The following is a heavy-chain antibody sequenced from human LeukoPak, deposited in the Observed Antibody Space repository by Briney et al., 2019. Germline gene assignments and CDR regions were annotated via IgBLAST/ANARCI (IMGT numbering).Heavy chain of an antibody. V-gene: IGHV3-7*01. CDR1: GFTFSSYW. CDR2: IKQDGSEK. CDR3: ARAIRPGLLWFGESPYFDY. J-gene: IGHJ4*02. D-gene: IGHD3-10*01. Sequence: GGSLRLSCAASGFTFSSYWMSWVRQAPGKGLEWVANIKQDGSEKYYVDSVKGRFTISRDNAKNSLYLQMNSLRAEDTAVYYCARAIRPGLLWFGESPYFDYWGQGTLVTVSS.